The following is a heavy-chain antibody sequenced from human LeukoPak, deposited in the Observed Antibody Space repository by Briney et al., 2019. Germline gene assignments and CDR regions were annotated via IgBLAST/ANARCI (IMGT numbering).Heavy chain of an antibody. CDR1: GFTFSSYA. Sequence: GGSLRLSCAASGFTFSSYAMHWVRQAPGKGLEWVAVISYDGSNKYYADSVKGRFTISRDNSKNTLYLQMNSLRAEDTAVYYCASTRKGYWGQGTLVTVSS. V-gene: IGHV3-30-3*01. CDR3: ASTRKGY. J-gene: IGHJ4*02. CDR2: ISYDGSNK.